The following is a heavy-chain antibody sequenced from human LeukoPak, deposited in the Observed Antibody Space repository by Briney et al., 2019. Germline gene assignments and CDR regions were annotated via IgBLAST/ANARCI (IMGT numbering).Heavy chain of an antibody. J-gene: IGHJ4*02. V-gene: IGHV1-3*01. CDR3: ARYSGGISSGWLDY. D-gene: IGHD6-19*01. Sequence: ASVKASCKASGYTFTSYAMHWVRQAPGQRLEWMGWINAGNGNTKYSQKFQGRVTITRDTSASTAYMELSSLRSEDTAVYYCARYSGGISSGWLDYWGQGTLVTVSS. CDR1: GYTFTSYA. CDR2: INAGNGNT.